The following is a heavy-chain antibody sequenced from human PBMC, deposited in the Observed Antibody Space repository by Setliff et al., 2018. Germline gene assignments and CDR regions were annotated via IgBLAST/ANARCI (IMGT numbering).Heavy chain of an antibody. CDR1: VYSISRDCH. V-gene: IGHV4-38-2*01. Sequence: SQTLSLTCAVSVYSISRDCHWGWIRQPPGKGLEWIGSIYYSGNTYYNASLKGRVTISGDTSKNQFSLKLTAVTAADTAIYYCARHRAVAGAYYFDFWGQGTLVTVS. J-gene: IGHJ4*02. D-gene: IGHD6-19*01. CDR3: ARHRAVAGAYYFDF. CDR2: IYYSGNT.